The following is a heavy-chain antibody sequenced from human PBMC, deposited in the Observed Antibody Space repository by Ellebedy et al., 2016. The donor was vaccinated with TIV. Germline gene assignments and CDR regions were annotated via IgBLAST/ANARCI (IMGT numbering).Heavy chain of an antibody. J-gene: IGHJ6*02. Sequence: PGGSLRLSCAASGFTFSSYAMHWVRQAPGKGLEWVAVISYDGSNKYYADSVKGRFTISRDNSKNTLYLQMNSLRAEDTAVYYCARDLGSSWFDYYYYGMDVWGQGTTVTVSS. D-gene: IGHD6-13*01. V-gene: IGHV3-30-3*01. CDR1: GFTFSSYA. CDR3: ARDLGSSWFDYYYYGMDV. CDR2: ISYDGSNK.